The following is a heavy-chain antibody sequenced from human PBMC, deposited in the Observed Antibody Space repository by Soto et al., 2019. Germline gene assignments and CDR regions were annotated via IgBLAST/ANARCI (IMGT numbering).Heavy chain of an antibody. V-gene: IGHV3-23*01. Sequence: EVQLLESGGGLVLPGGSLRLSCAASGFTFSSYAMSWVRQAPGKGLEWVSAISGCGGSTYYADSVKGRFTITRANTKNTLYMQMNSLRAQDKAVYYCAKKKGRPAPRLRYCGSPTCPIDYWGQRSLVSVSS. CDR3: AKKKGRPAPRLRYCGSPTCPIDY. D-gene: IGHD2-2*01. J-gene: IGHJ4*02. CDR1: GFTFSSYA. CDR2: ISGCGGST.